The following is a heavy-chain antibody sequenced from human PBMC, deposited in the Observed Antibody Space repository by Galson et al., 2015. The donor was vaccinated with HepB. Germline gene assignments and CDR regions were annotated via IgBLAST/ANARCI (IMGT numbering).Heavy chain of an antibody. CDR3: ARALTVGGLSREDY. Sequence: SLRLSCAASGFTFSSYAMHWVRQAPGKGLVWVSVITYDGSNKYYADSVKGRFTISRDNSKNTLYLQMNSLRAEDTAVYYCARALTVGGLSREDYWGQGTLVTVSS. V-gene: IGHV3-30-3*01. D-gene: IGHD3-16*01. CDR1: GFTFSSYA. J-gene: IGHJ4*02. CDR2: ITYDGSNK.